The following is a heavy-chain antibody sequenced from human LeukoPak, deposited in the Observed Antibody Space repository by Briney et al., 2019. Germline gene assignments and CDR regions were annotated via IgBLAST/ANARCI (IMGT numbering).Heavy chain of an antibody. D-gene: IGHD3-22*01. CDR1: GFTFSSYA. J-gene: IGHJ4*02. Sequence: GGSLRLSCAASGFTFSSYAMSWVRQAPGKGLEWVSAISGSGGSTYYADSVKGRFTISRDNSKNTLYLQMNSLRAEDTAVYYCAKVHVKSWLSLYYFDYWGQGTLVTVSS. CDR3: AKVHVKSWLSLYYFDY. CDR2: ISGSGGST. V-gene: IGHV3-23*01.